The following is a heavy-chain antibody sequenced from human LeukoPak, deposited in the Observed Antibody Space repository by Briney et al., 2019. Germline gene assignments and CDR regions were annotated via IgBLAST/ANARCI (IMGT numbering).Heavy chain of an antibody. Sequence: GGSLRLSCAASGFTFSYYWMSWVRQAPGEGLEWVANIKQDGNEKYYVDSVKGRFTISRDNAKNSLYLQMNSLRAEDTAVYYCARLTVEMATIIPRDAFDIWGQGTMVTVSS. CDR3: ARLTVEMATIIPRDAFDI. CDR1: GFTFSYYW. V-gene: IGHV3-7*01. CDR2: IKQDGNEK. J-gene: IGHJ3*02. D-gene: IGHD5-24*01.